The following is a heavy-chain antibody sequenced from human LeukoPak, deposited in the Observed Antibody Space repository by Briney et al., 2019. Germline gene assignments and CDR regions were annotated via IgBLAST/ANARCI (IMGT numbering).Heavy chain of an antibody. CDR3: AKDRGWVLYYFDY. D-gene: IGHD6-19*01. CDR2: IRYDGSNK. V-gene: IGHV3-30*02. Sequence: PGGSLRLSCAASGFTFSSYGMHWVRQDPGKGLERVAFIRYDGSNKYYADSVKGRFTISRDNSKNTLYLQMNSLRAEDTAVYYCAKDRGWVLYYFDYWGQGTLVTVSS. J-gene: IGHJ4*02. CDR1: GFTFSSYG.